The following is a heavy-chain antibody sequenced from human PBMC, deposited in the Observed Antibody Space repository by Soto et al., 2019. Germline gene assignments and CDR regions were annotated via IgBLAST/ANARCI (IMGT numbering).Heavy chain of an antibody. J-gene: IGHJ6*02. CDR2: INPKSGGT. CDR1: GYSFTDYH. Sequence: WASVKVSCKASGYSFTDYHIHWVRQAPGQGLEWLGRINPKSGGTSTAQKFQGWVTMTRDRPISTVYMELTRLRSDDTAVYFCARGHSTDCSNGVCSFFYNHEMDVWGQGTTVTVSS. D-gene: IGHD2-8*01. V-gene: IGHV1-2*04. CDR3: ARGHSTDCSNGVCSFFYNHEMDV.